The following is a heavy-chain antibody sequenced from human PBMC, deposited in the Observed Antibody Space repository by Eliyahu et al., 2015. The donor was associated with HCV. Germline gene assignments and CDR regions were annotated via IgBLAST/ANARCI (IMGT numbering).Heavy chain of an antibody. Sequence: EVQLVESGGGLVQPGRSLRLSCAASGFXFDDYAMPWVRQAPGKGLEWVSGISWNSGSIGYADSVKGRFTISRDNAKNSLYLQMNSLRAEDTALYYCAKSRGFGWFRELSYYYGMDVWGQGTTVTVSS. CDR3: AKSRGFGWFRELSYYYGMDV. J-gene: IGHJ6*02. D-gene: IGHD3-10*01. CDR1: GFXFDDYA. CDR2: ISWNSGSI. V-gene: IGHV3-9*01.